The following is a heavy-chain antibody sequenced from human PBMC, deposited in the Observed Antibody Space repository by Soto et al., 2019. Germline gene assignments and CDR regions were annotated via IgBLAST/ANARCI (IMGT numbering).Heavy chain of an antibody. Sequence: QVQLVQSGAEVKKPGASVKVSCKASGYTFTSYYMHWVRQAPGQGLEWMGIINPSGGSTSYAQKFQGRVTMTRDTSTSTVYMELSSLRSEDTAVYYCAMVPGPVGACDYWGQGTLVTVAS. CDR3: AMVPGPVGACDY. CDR1: GYTFTSYY. V-gene: IGHV1-46*01. CDR2: INPSGGST. J-gene: IGHJ4*02. D-gene: IGHD1-26*01.